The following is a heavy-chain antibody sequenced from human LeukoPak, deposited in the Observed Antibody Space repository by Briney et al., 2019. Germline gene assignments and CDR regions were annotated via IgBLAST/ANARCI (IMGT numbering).Heavy chain of an antibody. CDR1: GGSFSGYY. D-gene: IGHD3-9*01. Sequence: SETLSLTCAVYGGSFSGYYWSWIRQPPGKGLEWIGEINHSGSTNYNPSLKSRVTISVDTSKNQFSLKLSSVTAADTAVYYRASGYYDILTGYSVDAFDIWGQGTMVTVSS. CDR3: ASGYYDILTGYSVDAFDI. V-gene: IGHV4-34*01. CDR2: INHSGST. J-gene: IGHJ3*02.